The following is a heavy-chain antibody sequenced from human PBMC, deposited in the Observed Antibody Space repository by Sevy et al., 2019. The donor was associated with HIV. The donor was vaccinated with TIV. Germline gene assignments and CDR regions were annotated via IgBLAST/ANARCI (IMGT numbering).Heavy chain of an antibody. D-gene: IGHD4-17*01. CDR3: ARQKYGDYVDY. J-gene: IGHJ4*02. CDR2: IYYRGST. V-gene: IGHV4-59*08. Sequence: SETLSLTCIVSGDSITSFYWSWIRQPPGKGLEWIGYIYYRGSTNYNPSLKSRVTISLDTSQNQFSLKLSSVTAADTAVYYCARQKYGDYVDYWGQGTLVTVSS. CDR1: GDSITSFY.